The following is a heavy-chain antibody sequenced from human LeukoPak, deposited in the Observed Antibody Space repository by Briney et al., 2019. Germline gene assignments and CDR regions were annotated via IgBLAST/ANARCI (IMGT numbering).Heavy chain of an antibody. CDR3: ARDLGQQMGD. CDR2: IYFSGST. V-gene: IGHV4-59*02. D-gene: IGHD6-13*01. Sequence: SETLCLTCTVSGGSVRNYQWSWIRQPPGKGLEWIGYIYFSGSTHYNPSLKSRVTISIDTSKNQCSLKVTSVTAADTAVYYCARDLGQQMGDWGQGSLVTVSS. CDR1: GGSVRNYQ. J-gene: IGHJ4*02.